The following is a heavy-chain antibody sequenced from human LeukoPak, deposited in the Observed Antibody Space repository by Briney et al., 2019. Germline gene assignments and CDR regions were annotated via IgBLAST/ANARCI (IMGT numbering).Heavy chain of an antibody. CDR1: GFTFSSYS. Sequence: GGSLRLSCAASGFTFSSYSMNWVRQAPGKGLEWVSSISSSSSYIYYADSVKGRFTISRDNAKNSLYLQMNSLRAEDTAVYYCARARWLLPEYFQHWGQGTLVTVSS. V-gene: IGHV3-21*01. D-gene: IGHD2-15*01. CDR3: ARARWLLPEYFQH. CDR2: ISSSSSYI. J-gene: IGHJ1*01.